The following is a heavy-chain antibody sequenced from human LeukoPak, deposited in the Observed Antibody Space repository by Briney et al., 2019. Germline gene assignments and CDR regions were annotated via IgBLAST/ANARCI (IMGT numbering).Heavy chain of an antibody. V-gene: IGHV5-51*01. Sequence: GESLKISCKGSGYSFTSYWIGWVRQMPGKGLEWMGIIYPGDSDTSYSPSFQGRVTISGDKSISTAYLQWSSLKASDTAMYYCARPSGYGITGTTPLGYWGQGTLVTVSS. J-gene: IGHJ4*02. CDR1: GYSFTSYW. CDR3: ARPSGYGITGTTPLGY. CDR2: IYPGDSDT. D-gene: IGHD1-7*01.